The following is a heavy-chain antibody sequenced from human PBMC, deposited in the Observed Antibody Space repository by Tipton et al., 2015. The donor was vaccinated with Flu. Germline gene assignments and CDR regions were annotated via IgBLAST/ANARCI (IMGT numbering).Heavy chain of an antibody. CDR3: ARDTTTRPRVFDI. D-gene: IGHD1-1*01. V-gene: IGHV4-59*01. CDR1: GGSISSYF. CDR2: FYYSGTT. Sequence: LRLSCSVSGGSISSYFWGWFRQPPGKALEWIGSFYYSGTTSYNPSLKSRLTVSLDTSKIHFSLRLTSVTAADTGVYFCARDTTTRPRVFDIWGQGTMVAVSP. J-gene: IGHJ3*02.